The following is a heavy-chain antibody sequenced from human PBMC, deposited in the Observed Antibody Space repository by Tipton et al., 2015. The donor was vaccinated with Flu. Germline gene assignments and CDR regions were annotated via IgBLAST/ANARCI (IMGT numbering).Heavy chain of an antibody. CDR3: AKAPARITGTTSYIDY. D-gene: IGHD1-7*01. J-gene: IGHJ4*02. V-gene: IGHV3-30*18. CDR1: GFTFSSYG. Sequence: SLRLSCAASGFTFSSYGMHWVRQAPGKGLEWVAVISYDGSNKYYADSVKGRSTISRDNSKNTLYLQMNSLRAEDTAVYYCAKAPARITGTTSYIDYWGQGTLVTVSS. CDR2: ISYDGSNK.